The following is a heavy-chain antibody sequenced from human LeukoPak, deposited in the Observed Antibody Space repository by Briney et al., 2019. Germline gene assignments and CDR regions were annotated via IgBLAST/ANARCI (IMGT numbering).Heavy chain of an antibody. V-gene: IGHV4-30-2*01. J-gene: IGHJ4*02. CDR1: GGSISSGGYS. CDR3: ARHNWNYREFDC. D-gene: IGHD1-7*01. Sequence: SQTLSLTCAVSGGSISSGGYSWSWIRQPPGKGLEWIGYIYHSGSTYYNPSLKSRVTMSVDRSKNQFSLMLSSVTAADTAVYYCARHNWNYREFDCWGQGTLVTVSS. CDR2: IYHSGST.